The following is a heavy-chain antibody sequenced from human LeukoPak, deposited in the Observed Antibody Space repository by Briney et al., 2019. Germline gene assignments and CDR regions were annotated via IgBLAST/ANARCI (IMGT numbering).Heavy chain of an antibody. CDR1: GYTFTSYG. J-gene: IGHJ4*02. V-gene: IGHV1-18*01. CDR3: ARVGMRYFDWLFLAGDY. CDR2: ISAYNGNT. D-gene: IGHD3-9*01. Sequence: ASVKVSCKASGYTFTSYGISWVRQAPGRGLEWMGWISAYNGNTNYAQKLQGRVTMTTDTSTSTAYMELRSLRSDDTAVYYCARVGMRYFDWLFLAGDYWGQGTLVTVSS.